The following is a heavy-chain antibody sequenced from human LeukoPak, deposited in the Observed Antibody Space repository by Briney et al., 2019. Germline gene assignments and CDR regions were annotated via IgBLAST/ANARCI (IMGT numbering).Heavy chain of an antibody. V-gene: IGHV4-34*01. Sequence: KPSETLSLTCAVYGGSFSGYYWSWIRQPPGKGLEWIGEINHSGSTNYNPSPKSRVTISVDTSKNQFSLKLSSVTAADTAVYYCARALITIFGVVRTYDYWGQGTLVTVSS. J-gene: IGHJ4*02. CDR3: ARALITIFGVVRTYDY. CDR2: INHSGST. D-gene: IGHD3-3*01. CDR1: GGSFSGYY.